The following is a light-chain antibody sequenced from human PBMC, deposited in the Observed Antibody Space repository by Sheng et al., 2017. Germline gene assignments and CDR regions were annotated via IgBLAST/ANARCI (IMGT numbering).Light chain of an antibody. J-gene: IGLJ2*01. Sequence: QSALTQPASVSGSPGQSITISCTGTISDVGNYNLVSWYQQHPGKAPKLMISEVSKRSSGVSNRFSGSKSGNTASLTISGLQAEDEADYYCCSYASTSPVVFGGGTKVTVL. CDR3: CSYASTSPVV. CDR1: ISDVGNYNL. CDR2: EVS. V-gene: IGLV2-23*02.